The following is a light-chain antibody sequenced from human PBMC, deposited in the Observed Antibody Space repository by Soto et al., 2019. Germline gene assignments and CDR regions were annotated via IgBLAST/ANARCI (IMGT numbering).Light chain of an antibody. Sequence: EIVLTQSPGTLSLSPGQRATLSCRASQSVSSGNLAWYQQKPGQAPRLLIYGTSNRATGIPDRFSGSGSGTDFTLTISRLEPEDFAVYYCQQYGSSPWTFGQGTKVDIK. V-gene: IGKV3-20*01. J-gene: IGKJ1*01. CDR1: QSVSSGN. CDR2: GTS. CDR3: QQYGSSPWT.